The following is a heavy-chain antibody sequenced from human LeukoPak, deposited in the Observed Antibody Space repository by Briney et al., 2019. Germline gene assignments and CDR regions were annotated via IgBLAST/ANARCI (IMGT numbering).Heavy chain of an antibody. J-gene: IGHJ4*02. V-gene: IGHV3-23*01. CDR2: ISGSGGST. D-gene: IGHD1-26*01. CDR3: AKDREWELLSIFDY. Sequence: PGGSLRLSCAASGFTFSSYWMSWVRQAPGKGLEWVSAISGSGGSTYYADSVKGRFTISRDNSKNTLYLQMNSLRAEDTAVYYCAKDREWELLSIFDYWGQGTLVTVSS. CDR1: GFTFSSYW.